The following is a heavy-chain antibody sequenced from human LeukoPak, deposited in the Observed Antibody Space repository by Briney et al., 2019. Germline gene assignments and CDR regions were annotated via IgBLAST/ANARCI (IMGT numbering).Heavy chain of an antibody. J-gene: IGHJ4*02. CDR3: ARPYLDSWSVGY. Sequence: GGSLRLSCAASGFTFSSYWMSWVRQAPGKGLEWVANIKEDGSEKYYVDSVKGRFTISRDNAKNSLSLQMNSLRAEDTAVYYCARPYLDSWSVGYWGQGTLVTVSS. D-gene: IGHD3-3*01. CDR1: GFTFSSYW. V-gene: IGHV3-7*01. CDR2: IKEDGSEK.